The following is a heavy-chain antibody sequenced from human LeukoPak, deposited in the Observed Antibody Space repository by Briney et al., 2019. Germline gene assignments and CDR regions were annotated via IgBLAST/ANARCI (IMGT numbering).Heavy chain of an antibody. CDR2: INPSGGST. J-gene: IGHJ4*02. V-gene: IGHV1-46*01. Sequence: ASVKVSCKASGYTFTSYYMHWVRQAPGQGLEWMGIINPSGGSTSYAQKFQGRVTMTRDTSTSTVYMELSSLRSEDTAVYYCARAFGRNCSSTSCYTADYWGQGTLVTVSS. CDR3: ARAFGRNCSSTSCYTADY. CDR1: GYTFTSYY. D-gene: IGHD2-2*02.